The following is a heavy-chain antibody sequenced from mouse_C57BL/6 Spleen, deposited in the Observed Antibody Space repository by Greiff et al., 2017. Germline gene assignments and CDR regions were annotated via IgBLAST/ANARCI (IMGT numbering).Heavy chain of an antibody. CDR1: GYSITSGYY. CDR2: ISYDGSN. V-gene: IGHV3-6*01. J-gene: IGHJ4*01. Sequence: EVQLQESGPGLVKPSQSLSLTCSVTGYSITSGYYWNWIRQFPGNKLEWMGYISYDGSNNYNPSLKNRISITRDTSKNQFFLKLNSVTTEDTATYYCAKGFKGMDYWGQGTSVTVSS. CDR3: AKGFKGMDY.